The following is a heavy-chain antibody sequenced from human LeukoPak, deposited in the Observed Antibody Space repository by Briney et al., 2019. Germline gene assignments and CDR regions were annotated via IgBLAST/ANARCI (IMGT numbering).Heavy chain of an antibody. CDR3: AKGPGGVFDY. CDR1: GFTFSSYE. J-gene: IGHJ4*02. Sequence: GGSLRLSCAASGFTFSSYEMNWVRQAPGKGLEWVSYISSSGSTIYYADSVKGRFTISRDNSKNTLYLQMNSLRAEDTAVYYCAKGPGGVFDYWGQGTLVTVSS. D-gene: IGHD3-16*01. CDR2: ISSSGSTI. V-gene: IGHV3-48*03.